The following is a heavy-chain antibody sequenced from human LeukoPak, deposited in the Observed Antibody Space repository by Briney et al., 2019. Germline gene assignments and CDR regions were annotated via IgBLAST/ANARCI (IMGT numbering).Heavy chain of an antibody. CDR3: AKVLTMVRGAAHDY. Sequence: PGGSLRLSCAASGFTFSSYGMHWVRQAPGKGLEWVAVISYDGSNKYYADSVKGRFTISRDNSKNTLYLQMNSQRAEDTAVYYCAKVLTMVRGAAHDYWGQGTLVTVSS. V-gene: IGHV3-30*18. D-gene: IGHD3-10*01. CDR2: ISYDGSNK. J-gene: IGHJ4*02. CDR1: GFTFSSYG.